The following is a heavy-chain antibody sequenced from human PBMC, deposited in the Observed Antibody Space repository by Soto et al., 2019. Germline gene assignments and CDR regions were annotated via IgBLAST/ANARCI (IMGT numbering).Heavy chain of an antibody. Sequence: AGGSLRLSCAASGFTFSDNAMTWVRQAPGKGLEWVSSISDDGDSTYYADSVKGRFAVSRDNSKNTLFLHMNSLGAEDTAVYYCAKSLSTAVNYGLDVWGQGTSVTVSS. D-gene: IGHD2-2*01. CDR3: AKSLSTAVNYGLDV. V-gene: IGHV3-23*01. CDR1: GFTFSDNA. J-gene: IGHJ6*02. CDR2: ISDDGDST.